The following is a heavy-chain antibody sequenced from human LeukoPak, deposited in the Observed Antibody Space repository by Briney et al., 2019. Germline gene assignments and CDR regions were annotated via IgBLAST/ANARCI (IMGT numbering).Heavy chain of an antibody. Sequence: ASVKVSCKASGYTFTSHYMHWVRQAPGQGLEWMGIINPSGGSSSYAQKFQGRVTMTRDTSTSTVYMELSSLRSGDTAVYYCARSVGATGYFDYWGQGTLVTVSS. D-gene: IGHD1-26*01. J-gene: IGHJ4*02. CDR3: ARSVGATGYFDY. CDR1: GYTFTSHY. V-gene: IGHV1-46*01. CDR2: INPSGGSS.